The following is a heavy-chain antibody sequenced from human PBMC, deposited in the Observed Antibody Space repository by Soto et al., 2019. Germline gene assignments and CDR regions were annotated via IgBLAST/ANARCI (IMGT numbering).Heavy chain of an antibody. J-gene: IGHJ4*02. CDR3: AREGGGYNPYFDY. CDR1: GFTFSSYA. D-gene: IGHD5-12*01. CDR2: ISYDGSNK. V-gene: IGHV3-30*04. Sequence: GGSLRLSCAASGFTFSSYAMHWVRQAPGKGLEWVAVISYDGSNKYYADSVKGRFTISRDNSKNTLYLQMNSLRAEDTAVYYCAREGGGYNPYFDYWGQGTLVTVSS.